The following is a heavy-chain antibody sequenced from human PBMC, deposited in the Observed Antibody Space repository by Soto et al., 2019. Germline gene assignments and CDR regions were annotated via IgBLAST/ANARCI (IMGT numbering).Heavy chain of an antibody. V-gene: IGHV4-34*01. J-gene: IGHJ4*02. D-gene: IGHD7-27*01. CDR2: INHSGST. Sequence: HVQLQQWGAGLLKPSETMSLTCAVYGGSFSGYFWSWIRQPPGKGLEWIGEINHSGSTNYNPSLNSRVTISVDTSKNQFSLKLSSVTAADTDGYYCARGWGRIFDYWGQGTLVTVSS. CDR1: GGSFSGYF. CDR3: ARGWGRIFDY.